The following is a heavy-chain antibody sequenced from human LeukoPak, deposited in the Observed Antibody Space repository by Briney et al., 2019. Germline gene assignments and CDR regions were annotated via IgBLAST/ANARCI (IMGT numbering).Heavy chain of an antibody. J-gene: IGHJ4*02. CDR1: GGSFSSYY. V-gene: IGHV4-59*10. CDR3: AISYYYDSSGYYLDY. Sequence: PSETLSLTCAVYGGSFSSYYWSWIRQPAGKGLEWIGRIYTSGSTNYNPSLKSRVTMSVDTSKNQFSLKLSSVTAADTAVYYCAISYYYDSSGYYLDYWGQGTLVTVSS. D-gene: IGHD3-22*01. CDR2: IYTSGST.